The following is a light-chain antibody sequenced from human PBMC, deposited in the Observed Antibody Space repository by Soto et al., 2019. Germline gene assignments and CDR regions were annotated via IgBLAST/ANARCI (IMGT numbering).Light chain of an antibody. CDR2: GAS. CDR3: QQYNNWPPLT. CDR1: QSGSSN. Sequence: EIVMTQSPATLSVSPGERATLSCRASQSGSSNLAWYQQKPGQAPMHLIYGASTRATGSPARFSGSGSGTEFTLTISSLQSEDFAGYYCQQYNNWPPLTFGGGTKVEIK. J-gene: IGKJ4*01. V-gene: IGKV3-15*01.